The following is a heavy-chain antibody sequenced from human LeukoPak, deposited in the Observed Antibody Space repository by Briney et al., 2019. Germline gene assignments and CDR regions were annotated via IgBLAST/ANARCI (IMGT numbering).Heavy chain of an antibody. D-gene: IGHD2-15*01. J-gene: IGHJ3*01. CDR3: ARAGYCSGGSCYSNAFDL. Sequence: GGSLRLSCAASGFTFSNYALHWVRQAPGKGLEYVSGISNNGGSTYYANSVKGRFTIFRDNSKNTLCLQMGSLRPEDMAVYYCARAGYCSGGSCYSNAFDLWGQGTMVTVSS. V-gene: IGHV3-64*01. CDR2: ISNNGGST. CDR1: GFTFSNYA.